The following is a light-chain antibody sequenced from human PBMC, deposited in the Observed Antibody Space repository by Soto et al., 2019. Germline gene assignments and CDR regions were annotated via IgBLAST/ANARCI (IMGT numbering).Light chain of an antibody. J-gene: IGKJ1*01. Sequence: VVTHTPATLSVLQGETATHYCKASQSVSNDLAWYRQRPGQAPRLLSYGASTRATGIPARFRGSGSGKEFRLTISSLQSEDFATYYCQQYNTWHPKMAFGRGTKV. CDR1: QSVSND. V-gene: IGKV3-15*01. CDR3: QQYNTWHPKMA. CDR2: GAS.